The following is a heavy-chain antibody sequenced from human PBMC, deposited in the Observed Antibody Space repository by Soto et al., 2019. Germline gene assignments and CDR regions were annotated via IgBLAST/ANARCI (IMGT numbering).Heavy chain of an antibody. J-gene: IGHJ4*02. Sequence: GGSLRLSCAASGITLSSYAMSWVRQAPGKGLEWVANIKQDESEKYYLDSVRGRFTISRDNAKDSLYLQMNSLRVEDTAVYYCVKGGTNFASWGQGTLVTVSS. D-gene: IGHD1-7*01. V-gene: IGHV3-7*03. CDR2: IKQDESEK. CDR1: GITLSSYA. CDR3: VKGGTNFAS.